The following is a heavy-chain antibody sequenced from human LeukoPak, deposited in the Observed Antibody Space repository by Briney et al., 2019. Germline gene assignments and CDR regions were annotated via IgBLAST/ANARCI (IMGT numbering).Heavy chain of an antibody. J-gene: IGHJ4*02. CDR3: ARELYHFDR. Sequence: SETLSLTCSVSGGSIRNHHWTWIRQSPGKGLEWIGHVFFTEGTNYSPSLRGRITISADRSKNQVYLKLGSVTAADTAVYYCARELYHFDRWGQGALVTVSS. CDR2: VFFTEGT. D-gene: IGHD2-8*01. V-gene: IGHV4-59*11. CDR1: GGSIRNHH.